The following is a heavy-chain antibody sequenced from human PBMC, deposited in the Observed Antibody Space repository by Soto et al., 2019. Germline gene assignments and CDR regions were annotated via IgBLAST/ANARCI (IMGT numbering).Heavy chain of an antibody. D-gene: IGHD7-27*01. Sequence: QVHLQESGPGLVKPSETLSLTCTVSGGSINNHYWSWIRQPPGKGLEWIGYIYYTGSTNYNPSLKSRVTMSVDTFKNRASLNLTSLTAADTAIYYCARANWYSEYWGQGTLVTVSS. J-gene: IGHJ4*02. V-gene: IGHV4-59*11. CDR3: ARANWYSEY. CDR1: GGSINNHY. CDR2: IYYTGST.